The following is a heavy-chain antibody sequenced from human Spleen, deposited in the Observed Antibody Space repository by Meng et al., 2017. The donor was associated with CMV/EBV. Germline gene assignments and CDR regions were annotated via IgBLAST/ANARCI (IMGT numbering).Heavy chain of an antibody. J-gene: IGHJ4*02. CDR1: GVSVSRHY. V-gene: IGHV4-59*02. CDR3: ARVPFYFDSSGYLTFDH. D-gene: IGHD3-22*01. Sequence: SETLSLTCTVSGVSVSRHYWIWIRQPPGKGLEWIGYIYYSVTTNYNPSLKSRVTISVDTSKNQFSLNLISLTPADTAVYYCARVPFYFDSSGYLTFDHWSQGTLVTVSS. CDR2: IYYSVTT.